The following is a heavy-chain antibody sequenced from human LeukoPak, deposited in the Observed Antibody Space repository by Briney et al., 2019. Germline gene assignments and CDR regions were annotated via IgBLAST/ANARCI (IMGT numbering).Heavy chain of an antibody. V-gene: IGHV1-18*01. J-gene: IGHJ5*01. CDR2: ISPYNSKT. CDR1: GYTFTKYG. Sequence: GASVKVSCKASGYTFTKYGINWVRQAPGQGLEWMGWISPYNSKTIYAENLQGRLSMTTDTSTSTAYMEMRSLRSDDTAVYYCAGDYLDDPLNWFDSWGQGTLLTVSS. D-gene: IGHD3-3*01. CDR3: AGDYLDDPLNWFDS.